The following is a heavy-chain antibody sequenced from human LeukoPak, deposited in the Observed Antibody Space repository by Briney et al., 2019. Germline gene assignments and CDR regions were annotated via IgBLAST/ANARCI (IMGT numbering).Heavy chain of an antibody. Sequence: SVKVSCKASGFTLTSSAMQWVRQARGQRLEWIGWIVVGSGNTNYAQKFQERVTITRDMSTSTAYMELSSLRSEDTAVYYCAATKLRYFDWLYYIGPGVDNWFDPWGQGTLVTVSS. V-gene: IGHV1-58*02. CDR3: AATKLRYFDWLYYIGPGVDNWFDP. J-gene: IGHJ5*02. CDR2: IVVGSGNT. D-gene: IGHD3-9*01. CDR1: GFTLTSSA.